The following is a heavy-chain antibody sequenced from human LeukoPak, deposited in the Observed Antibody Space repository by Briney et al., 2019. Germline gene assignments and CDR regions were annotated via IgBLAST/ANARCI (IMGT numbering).Heavy chain of an antibody. V-gene: IGHV5-51*01. J-gene: IGHJ4*02. CDR1: GYTFTNYW. D-gene: IGHD6-13*01. Sequence: PGESLKISCEASGYTFTNYWIGWVRQMPGKGLEWMGIIYPDDSDTKYSPSFQGQVTISADKSISTAYLQWSSLKASDTAMYYCARHYSSSWILFDYWGQGTLVTVSS. CDR2: IYPDDSDT. CDR3: ARHYSSSWILFDY.